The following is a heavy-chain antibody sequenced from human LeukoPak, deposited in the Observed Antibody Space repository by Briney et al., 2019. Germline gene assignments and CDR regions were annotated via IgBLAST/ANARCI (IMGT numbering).Heavy chain of an antibody. CDR1: GFTFSSYS. J-gene: IGHJ4*02. CDR2: ISSSSSYI. D-gene: IGHD1-26*01. V-gene: IGHV3-21*01. Sequence: TGGSLRLSCAASGFTFSSYSMNWVRQAPGKGLEWVSSISSSSSYIYYADSVKGRFTISRDNAKNSLYLQMNSLRAEDTAVYYCAREVGNNFDYWGQGTLVTVSS. CDR3: AREVGNNFDY.